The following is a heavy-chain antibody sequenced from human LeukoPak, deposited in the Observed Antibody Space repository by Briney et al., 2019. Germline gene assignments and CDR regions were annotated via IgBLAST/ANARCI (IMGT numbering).Heavy chain of an antibody. J-gene: IGHJ6*03. CDR1: GGSFSGYY. V-gene: IGHV4-34*01. D-gene: IGHD3-3*01. CDR3: ARVRPYDFWSGYYVPRRYYYYMGV. CDR2: INHSGST. Sequence: PSETLSLTCAVYGGSFSGYYWSWIRQPPGKGLEWIGEINHSGSTNYNPSLKSRVTISVDTSKNQFSLKLSSVTAADTAVYYCARVRPYDFWSGYYVPRRYYYYMGVWGKGTTVTVSS.